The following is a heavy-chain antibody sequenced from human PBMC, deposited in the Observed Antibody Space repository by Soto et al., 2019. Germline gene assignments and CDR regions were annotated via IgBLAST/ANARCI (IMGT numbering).Heavy chain of an antibody. V-gene: IGHV5-51*01. J-gene: IGHJ4*02. CDR3: ARQHPLDSSAWYN. Sequence: GESLKISCEGSGYSFSDYWIGWVRHVPGKGLEWVGTIYAGDSDTRYGPSFDGQVTMSVDKSISTAYLHWSSLKASDSAIYYCARQHPLDSSAWYNWGQGTLVTVS. D-gene: IGHD6-19*01. CDR2: IYAGDSDT. CDR1: GYSFSDYW.